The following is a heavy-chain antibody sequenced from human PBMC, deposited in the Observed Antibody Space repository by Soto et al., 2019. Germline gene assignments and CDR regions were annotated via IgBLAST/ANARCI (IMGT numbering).Heavy chain of an antibody. CDR3: ATVKGNPYGLDV. D-gene: IGHD4-4*01. CDR2: IHPISGDT. V-gene: IGHV1-2*02. Sequence: ASLKGSCKGSGDTFTGHYIHGVRHAPGQGLEWMGWIHPISGDTDYAPNSQDRVTMTSDTSISTAYMDLSRLMSGDTAVYYCATVKGNPYGLDVWGPGTTVTVS. CDR1: GDTFTGHY. J-gene: IGHJ6*02.